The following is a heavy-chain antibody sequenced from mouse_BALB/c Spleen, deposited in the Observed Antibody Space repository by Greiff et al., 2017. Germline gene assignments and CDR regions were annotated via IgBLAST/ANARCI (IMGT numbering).Heavy chain of an antibody. D-gene: IGHD2-14*01. V-gene: IGHV2-9*02. J-gene: IGHJ2*01. CDR1: GFSLPSYG. CDR3: AREGGIGYYLDD. CDR2: IWAGGST. Sequence: QVQLKESGPGLVAPSQSLSITCTVSGFSLPSYGVHWVRQPPGKGLEWLGVIWAGGSTNYNSALMSRLSIIKDNSTSQVFLKMNSLQTDDTAMYYSAREGGIGYYLDDWGEGTTRTVSS.